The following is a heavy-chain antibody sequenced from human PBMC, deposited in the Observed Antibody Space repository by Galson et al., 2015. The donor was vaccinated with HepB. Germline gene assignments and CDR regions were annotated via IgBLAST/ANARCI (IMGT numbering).Heavy chain of an antibody. J-gene: IGHJ6*02. Sequence: SETLSLTCTVSGGSISSYYWSWIRQSAGKGLEYIGRMYSSGSTNYNPSLKSRVIMSVDSSKNQFSLKLSSVTAADTAVYSCARDNPAYYGSGSHKWYGMDVWGQGTTVTVSS. V-gene: IGHV4-4*07. CDR3: ARDNPAYYGSGSHKWYGMDV. D-gene: IGHD3-10*01. CDR1: GGSISSYY. CDR2: MYSSGST.